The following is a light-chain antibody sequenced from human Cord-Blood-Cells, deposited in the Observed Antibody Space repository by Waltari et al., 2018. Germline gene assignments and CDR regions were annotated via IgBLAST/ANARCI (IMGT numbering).Light chain of an antibody. V-gene: IGKV3-11*01. CDR1: QSVSSY. CDR3: QQRSNWPLT. J-gene: IGKJ4*01. Sequence: EIVLTQSPDTLSLSPGERATLSCRASQSVSSYLAWYPQKPGQDPRLLIYDASNRATGIPARFSGRGSGTDFTLTISSLEPEDFAVYYCQQRSNWPLTFGGGTKVEIK. CDR2: DAS.